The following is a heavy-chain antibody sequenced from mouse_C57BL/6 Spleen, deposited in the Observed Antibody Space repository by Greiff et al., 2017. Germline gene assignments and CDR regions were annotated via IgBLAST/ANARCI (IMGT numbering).Heavy chain of an antibody. CDR1: GFTFTDYY. CDR2: LRNKANGYTT. Sequence: EVKLVESGGGLVQPGGSLSLSCAASGFTFTDYYMSWVRQPPGKALEWLGFLRNKANGYTTEYSASVKGRFTISSDNSQSILYRQMNALRAEDSATYYCARYVAYYVDYWGQGTTLTVSS. J-gene: IGHJ2*01. V-gene: IGHV7-3*01. CDR3: ARYVAYYVDY.